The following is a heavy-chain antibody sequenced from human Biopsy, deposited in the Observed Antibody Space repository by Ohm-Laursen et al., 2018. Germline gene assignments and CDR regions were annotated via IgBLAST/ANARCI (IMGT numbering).Heavy chain of an antibody. J-gene: IGHJ4*02. Sequence: TLSLTCAVSSVSISNFFWTRIRQPPGKVLVWIGYFRFEDRTSYNSSLKSRVTISADTSKNQFLLRLSSVTAAGTAVYYCALGGGSYKNFDYWGQGTLVTVSS. CDR3: ALGGGSYKNFDY. D-gene: IGHD1-26*01. CDR1: SVSISNFF. V-gene: IGHV4-59*01. CDR2: FRFEDRT.